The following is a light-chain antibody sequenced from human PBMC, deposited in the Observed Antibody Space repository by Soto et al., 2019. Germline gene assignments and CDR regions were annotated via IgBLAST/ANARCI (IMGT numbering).Light chain of an antibody. J-gene: IGLJ2*01. CDR1: SSDVGGYNY. CDR3: SSYTSSSTLGV. Sequence: QSALTQPASVSGSPGQSITISCTGTSSDVGGYNYVSWYQQHPGKAPKLMIYDVSNRPSGVSNRFSGSKSGNTASLTISGPQAEDGADYYCSSYTSSSTLGVFGGGTKLTVL. V-gene: IGLV2-14*01. CDR2: DVS.